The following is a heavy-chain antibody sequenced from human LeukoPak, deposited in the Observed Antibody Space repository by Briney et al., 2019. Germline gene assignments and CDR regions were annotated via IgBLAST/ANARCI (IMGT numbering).Heavy chain of an antibody. CDR2: ISYSGST. Sequence: PSETLSLTCTVSGGSISSYYWSRIRQPPGKGLEWIGYISYSGSTSYNPSLKSRVTISLATSNNQFSLELSSVTAADTAVYFCVRVRTGTSCYDYWGQGTLVTVSS. CDR3: VRVRTGTSCYDY. V-gene: IGHV4-30-4*08. J-gene: IGHJ4*02. D-gene: IGHD2-2*01. CDR1: GGSISSYY.